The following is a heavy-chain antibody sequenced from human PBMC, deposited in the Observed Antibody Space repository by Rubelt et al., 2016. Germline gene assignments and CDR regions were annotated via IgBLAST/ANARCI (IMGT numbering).Heavy chain of an antibody. CDR1: GYTFVNYG. Sequence: QLVQSGAEVKNPGASVKVSCKASGYTFVNYGISWVRQAPGQGLEWMGWISTYNGDTKYAQKFQGRVAMTADASTSTAYMELRSMRSDDTAVYYCAKIWLTGNTYYFDYWGQGTLVTVSS. CDR2: ISTYNGDT. D-gene: IGHD3-9*01. V-gene: IGHV1-18*01. J-gene: IGHJ4*02. CDR3: AKIWLTGNTYYFDY.